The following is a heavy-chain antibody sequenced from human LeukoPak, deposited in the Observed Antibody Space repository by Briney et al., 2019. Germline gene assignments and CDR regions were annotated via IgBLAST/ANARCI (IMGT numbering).Heavy chain of an antibody. CDR2: INHSGST. J-gene: IGHJ4*02. CDR3: ARVSLRWAQNDY. Sequence: SETLSLTCAVYGGSFSGYYWSWIRQPPGKGLEWIGEINHSGSTNYNPSLKSRVTISVDTSKNQFSLKLSSVTAADTAVYYCARVSLRWAQNDYWGQGTLVTVSS. D-gene: IGHD4-23*01. V-gene: IGHV4-34*01. CDR1: GGSFSGYY.